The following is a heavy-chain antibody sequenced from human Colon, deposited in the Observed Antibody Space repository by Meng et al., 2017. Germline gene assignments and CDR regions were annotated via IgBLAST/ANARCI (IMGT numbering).Heavy chain of an antibody. D-gene: IGHD1-26*01. CDR2: VFYSGST. Sequence: QVQLQESGSGLGKPSETLSLTCTVSGDSISNYYWSWIRQPPGKGLEWIGSVFYSGSTNYNPSLKSRLTISVDTSKTQFSLKLSSVTAADTAVYYCARHRGSLDWYFDLWGRGTLVTVSS. CDR1: GDSISNYY. CDR3: ARHRGSLDWYFDL. V-gene: IGHV4-59*08. J-gene: IGHJ2*01.